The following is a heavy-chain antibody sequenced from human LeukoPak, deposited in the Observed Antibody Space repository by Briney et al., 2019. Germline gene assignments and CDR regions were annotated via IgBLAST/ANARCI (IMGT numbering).Heavy chain of an antibody. V-gene: IGHV4-38-2*02. CDR3: ARETCGGDCWILSGYYMDV. Sequence: PSETLSLTCTVSGYSISSGYYWGWIRQPPGKGLEWIGSIYHSGSTYYNPSLKSRVTISVDTSKNQFSLKLSSVTAADTAVYYCARETCGGDCWILSGYYMDVWGKGTTVTVSS. CDR2: IYHSGST. CDR1: GYSISSGYY. J-gene: IGHJ6*03. D-gene: IGHD2-21*02.